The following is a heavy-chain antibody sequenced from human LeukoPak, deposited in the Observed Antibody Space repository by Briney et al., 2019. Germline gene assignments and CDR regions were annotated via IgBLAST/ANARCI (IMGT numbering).Heavy chain of an antibody. J-gene: IGHJ4*02. V-gene: IGHV3-74*01. CDR1: GFTFSDYW. Sequence: GGSLRLSCTASGFTFSDYWMHWVRQAPGKGLVWVSRINSDGSRTNYADCVKGRFTISRDNAKNTVFLQMNSLRAEDAAVYCCARVITGSTYGQFDYWGQGALATVSS. CDR2: INSDGSRT. D-gene: IGHD5-18*01. CDR3: ARVITGSTYGQFDY.